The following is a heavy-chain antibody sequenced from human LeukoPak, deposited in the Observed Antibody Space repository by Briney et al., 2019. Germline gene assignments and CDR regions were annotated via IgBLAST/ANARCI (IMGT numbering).Heavy chain of an antibody. CDR2: INHSGST. D-gene: IGHD2-15*01. Sequence: SETLSLTCAVYGGSFSGYYWSWIRQPPGKGLEWIGEINHSGSTNYNPSLKSRVTISVDTSKNQFPLKLSSVTAADTAVYYCARGRGYCSGGSCYYYYGMDVWGQGTTVTVSS. J-gene: IGHJ6*02. CDR1: GGSFSGYY. CDR3: ARGRGYCSGGSCYYYYGMDV. V-gene: IGHV4-34*01.